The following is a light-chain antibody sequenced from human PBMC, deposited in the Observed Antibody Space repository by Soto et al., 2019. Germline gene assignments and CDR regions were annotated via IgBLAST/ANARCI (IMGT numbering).Light chain of an antibody. CDR2: KDS. V-gene: IGLV3-25*03. Sequence: SYELTQPTSVSVSPGQTARITCSGDALPQQYAYWYQQKPGQAPVLVIYKDSERPSGIPERFSGSSSGTTVTLTISGVQAEDEADYYCQSADSSGTYAVFGGGTQLTVL. CDR1: ALPQQY. J-gene: IGLJ7*01. CDR3: QSADSSGTYAV.